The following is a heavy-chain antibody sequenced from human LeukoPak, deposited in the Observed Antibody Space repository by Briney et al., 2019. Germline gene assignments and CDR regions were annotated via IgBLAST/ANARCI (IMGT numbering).Heavy chain of an antibody. V-gene: IGHV1-18*04. Sequence: ASVKVSCKASGYTFTGYYMHWVRQAPGQGLEWMGWISAYNGNTNYAQKLQGRVTMTTDTSTSTAYMELRSLRSDDTAVYYCARDLRFLEWLLLPQFPYYGMDVWGQGTTVTVSS. CDR2: ISAYNGNT. CDR1: GYTFTGYY. CDR3: ARDLRFLEWLLLPQFPYYGMDV. D-gene: IGHD3-3*01. J-gene: IGHJ6*02.